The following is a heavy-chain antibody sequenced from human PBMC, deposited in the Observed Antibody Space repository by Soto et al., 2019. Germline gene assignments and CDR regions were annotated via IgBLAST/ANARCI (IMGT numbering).Heavy chain of an antibody. Sequence: EVQLVESGGGLVQPGGSLRLSCAASGFTFSSYSMNWVRQAPGKGLEWVSYISSSSSTIYYSASVKGRFTISRDNANNTLYLQMNSLRDADTAVYYCAREPGYSYGPPDYWGQGTLVTVSS. CDR3: AREPGYSYGPPDY. CDR2: ISSSSSTI. CDR1: GFTFSSYS. V-gene: IGHV3-48*02. J-gene: IGHJ4*02. D-gene: IGHD5-18*01.